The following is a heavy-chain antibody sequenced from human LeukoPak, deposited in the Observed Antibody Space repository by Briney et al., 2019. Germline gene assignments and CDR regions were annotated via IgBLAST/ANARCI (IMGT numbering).Heavy chain of an antibody. V-gene: IGHV1-2*06. D-gene: IGHD3-3*01. J-gene: IGHJ5*02. CDR3: ARGPPIQSSDFWSGYYDGGVSSVNWFDP. CDR1: GYIFTGYY. Sequence: ASVKVSCKASGYIFTGYYMHWVRQAPGQGLEWMGRINPNSGGTNYAQKFQGRVTMTRDTSISTAYMELSRLRSDDTAVYYCARGPPIQSSDFWSGYYDGGVSSVNWFDPWGQGTLVTVSS. CDR2: INPNSGGT.